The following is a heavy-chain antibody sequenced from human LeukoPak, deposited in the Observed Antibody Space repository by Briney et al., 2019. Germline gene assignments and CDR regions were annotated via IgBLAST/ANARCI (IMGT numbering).Heavy chain of an antibody. J-gene: IGHJ4*02. Sequence: GGSLRLSCAASEFIVSSNDMTWVRRAPGKGLEWVSIIHIGNGTYYAGSVKDRFTISRDNSKNTLYLQMNSLRAEDTAVYYCAADWPLNYWGQGTLVTVSS. V-gene: IGHV3-66*01. CDR1: EFIVSSND. CDR3: AADWPLNY. CDR2: IHIGNGT. D-gene: IGHD3/OR15-3a*01.